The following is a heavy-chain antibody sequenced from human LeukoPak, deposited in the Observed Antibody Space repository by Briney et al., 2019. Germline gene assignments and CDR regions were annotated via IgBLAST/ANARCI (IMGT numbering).Heavy chain of an antibody. D-gene: IGHD4-17*01. J-gene: IGHJ1*01. CDR1: GGSIRSYY. CDR2: IQSSGST. Sequence: SETLSLTCTVPGGSIRSYYWNWIRQPAGKGLEWIGRIQSSGSTNHNPSLKSRVTMSVDTSKNQFSLKLRSVTAADTAVYYCAQDSGDGYFQHWGQGARVTVSS. CDR3: AQDSGDGYFQH. V-gene: IGHV4-4*07.